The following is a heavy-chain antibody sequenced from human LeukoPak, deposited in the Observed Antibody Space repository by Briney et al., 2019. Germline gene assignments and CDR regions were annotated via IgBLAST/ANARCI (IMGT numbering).Heavy chain of an antibody. V-gene: IGHV2-70*11. Sequence: SGPTLLHPPPTLTLTCTFSGFSLGTRGMCVSWIRQPPGKALEWLTRIDWGDDKYYRTSLKTRLTISKDTPKNQVVLTMTNVDPVDTATYYCARTTIFGVVNVVFDYWGQGTLVTVSS. CDR1: GFSLGTRGMC. CDR3: ARTTIFGVVNVVFDY. J-gene: IGHJ4*02. CDR2: IDWGDDK. D-gene: IGHD3-3*01.